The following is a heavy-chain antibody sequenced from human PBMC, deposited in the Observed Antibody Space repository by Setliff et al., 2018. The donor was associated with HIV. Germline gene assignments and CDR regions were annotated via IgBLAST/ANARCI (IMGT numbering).Heavy chain of an antibody. J-gene: IGHJ6*02. Sequence: GGSLRLSCAVSGFTFSTYGMHWVRQAPGKGLEWVSAISGSGGSTYYADSVKGRFTISRDNSKNTLYLQINSLRAEDTAVYYCAKGISSGRSGMDVWGQGTTVTVSS. D-gene: IGHD3-3*02. V-gene: IGHV3-23*01. CDR2: ISGSGGST. CDR3: AKGISSGRSGMDV. CDR1: GFTFSTYG.